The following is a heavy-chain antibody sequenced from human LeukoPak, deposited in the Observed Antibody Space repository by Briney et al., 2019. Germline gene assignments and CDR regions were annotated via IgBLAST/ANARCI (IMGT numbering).Heavy chain of an antibody. J-gene: IGHJ4*02. D-gene: IGHD6-19*01. CDR2: IYSGGST. CDR3: ARSSGSGWQFDY. Sequence: GGSLRLSCAASGLTVTNAWMNWVRQAPGKGLEWVSVIYSGGSTYYADSVKGRFTISRDNSKNTLYLQMNSLRAEDTAVYYCARSSGSGWQFDYWGQGTLVTVSS. V-gene: IGHV3-53*01. CDR1: GLTVTNAW.